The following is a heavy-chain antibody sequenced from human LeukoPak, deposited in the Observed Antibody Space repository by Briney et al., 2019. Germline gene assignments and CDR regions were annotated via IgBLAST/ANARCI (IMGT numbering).Heavy chain of an antibody. CDR2: ISSSGNTI. CDR3: ARDIRWEPGP. CDR1: GFTFSSYE. J-gene: IGHJ1*01. Sequence: VGSLRLSCAASGFTFSSYEMNWVRQAPGKGLEWVSYISSSGNTIYYADSVKGRFTISRDNAKNSLYLQMNSLRAEDTAIYYCARDIRWEPGPWGQGTLVTVSS. D-gene: IGHD1-26*01. V-gene: IGHV3-48*03.